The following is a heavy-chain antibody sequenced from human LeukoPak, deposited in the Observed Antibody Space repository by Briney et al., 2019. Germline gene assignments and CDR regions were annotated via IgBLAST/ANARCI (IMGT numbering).Heavy chain of an antibody. V-gene: IGHV3-30*02. CDR2: IRYDGSNK. D-gene: IGHD1-26*01. CDR1: GFTFSSYG. CDR3: ARDEEGGSYPLDY. Sequence: GGTLRLSCAASGFTFSSYGMHWVRQAPGKGLEWVAFIRYDGSNKYYADSVKGRFTISRDNAKNSLYVQMNSLRAEDTALYYCARDEEGGSYPLDYWGQGTLVTVSS. J-gene: IGHJ4*02.